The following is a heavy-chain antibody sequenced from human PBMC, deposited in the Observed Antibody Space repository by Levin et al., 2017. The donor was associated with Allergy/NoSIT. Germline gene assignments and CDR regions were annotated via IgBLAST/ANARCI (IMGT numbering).Heavy chain of an antibody. D-gene: IGHD2-15*01. CDR2: INHSGST. J-gene: IGHJ4*02. CDR1: GGSFSGYY. V-gene: IGHV4-34*01. CDR3: ARGTPLGGSRLQLGPFDY. Sequence: SQTLSLTCAVYGGSFSGYYWSWIRQPPGKGLEWIGEINHSGSTNYNPSLKSRVTISVDTSKNQFSLKLSSVTAADTAVYYCARGTPLGGSRLQLGPFDYWGQGTLVTVSS.